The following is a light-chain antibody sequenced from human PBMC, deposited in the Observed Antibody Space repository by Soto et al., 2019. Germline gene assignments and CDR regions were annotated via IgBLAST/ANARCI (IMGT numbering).Light chain of an antibody. CDR3: SSDTSSSTLLYV. CDR1: SSDVGGYNY. Sequence: QSALTQPASVSGSPGQSITISCTGTSSDVGGYNYVSWYQQHPGKAPKLMIYDVSNRPSGVSNRFSGSKSGNTASLTISGLQAEDEADYYCSSDTSSSTLLYVFGTGTKFTVL. J-gene: IGLJ1*01. V-gene: IGLV2-14*01. CDR2: DVS.